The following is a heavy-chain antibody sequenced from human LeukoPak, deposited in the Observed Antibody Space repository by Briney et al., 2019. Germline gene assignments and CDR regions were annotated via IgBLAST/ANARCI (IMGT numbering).Heavy chain of an antibody. Sequence: SETLSLTCTVSGSSISSYYWSWIRQPPGKGLEWIGYIYYSGSTNYNPSLKSRVTISVDTSKNQFSLKLSSVTAADTAVYYCAGDSSGYYLAFDIWGQGTMVTVSS. CDR3: AGDSSGYYLAFDI. V-gene: IGHV4-59*01. J-gene: IGHJ3*02. D-gene: IGHD3-22*01. CDR2: IYYSGST. CDR1: GSSISSYY.